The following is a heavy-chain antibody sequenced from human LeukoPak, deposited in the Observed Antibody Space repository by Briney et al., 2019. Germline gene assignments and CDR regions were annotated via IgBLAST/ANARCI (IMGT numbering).Heavy chain of an antibody. J-gene: IGHJ1*01. CDR2: INPQSGGT. D-gene: IGHD1-26*01. Sequence: ASVKVSCKASGYTFTDYYMHWVRQAPGQGLEYMGWINPQSGGTNNAQKFQGRVTMTRGTSVSTAYMDLSSLRSDDTAVYYCARSASGSYWNFQHWGQGTLVTVSS. V-gene: IGHV1-2*02. CDR3: ARSASGSYWNFQH. CDR1: GYTFTDYY.